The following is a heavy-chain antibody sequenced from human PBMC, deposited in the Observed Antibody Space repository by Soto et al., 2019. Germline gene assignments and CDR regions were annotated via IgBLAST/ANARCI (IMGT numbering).Heavy chain of an antibody. V-gene: IGHV4-31*03. CDR2: IYYSGST. CDR1: GGSISSGGYY. J-gene: IGHJ6*02. D-gene: IGHD4-17*01. CDR3: AASCVGCGEFNYYGMDV. Sequence: QVQLQESGPGLVKPSQTLSLTCTVSGGSISSGGYYCSWIRQHPGKGLEWIGYIYYSGSTYYNPYLKSRVTISVDTSKNQFSLKLSSVTAADTAVYYCAASCVGCGEFNYYGMDVWGQGTTVTVSS.